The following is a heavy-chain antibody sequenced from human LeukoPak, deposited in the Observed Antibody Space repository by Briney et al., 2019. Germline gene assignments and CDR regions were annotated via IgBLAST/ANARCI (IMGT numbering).Heavy chain of an antibody. CDR3: ARAKVYYDSSGYYLFDY. V-gene: IGHV3-13*01. J-gene: IGHJ4*02. Sequence: GGSLRLSCAASGFTFSSYDMHWVRQATGKGLAWVSAIGTAGDTYYPGSVKGRFTISRENAKNSLYLQMNSLRAGDTAVYYCARAKVYYDSSGYYLFDYWGQGTLVTVSS. CDR2: IGTAGDT. CDR1: GFTFSSYD. D-gene: IGHD3-22*01.